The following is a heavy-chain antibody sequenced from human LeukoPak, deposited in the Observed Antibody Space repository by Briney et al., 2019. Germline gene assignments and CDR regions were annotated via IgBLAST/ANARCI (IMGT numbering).Heavy chain of an antibody. J-gene: IGHJ4*02. V-gene: IGHV3-21*01. CDR3: ARGRYDSSGYYVDY. CDR1: GFTFSSYS. D-gene: IGHD3-22*01. Sequence: GGSLRLSCAASGFTFSSYSMNWVRQAPGKGLEWVSSISSSSSYIYYADSVKGRFTISRDNAKNSLYLQINSLRAEDTAVYYYARGRYDSSGYYVDYWGQGTLVTVSS. CDR2: ISSSSSYI.